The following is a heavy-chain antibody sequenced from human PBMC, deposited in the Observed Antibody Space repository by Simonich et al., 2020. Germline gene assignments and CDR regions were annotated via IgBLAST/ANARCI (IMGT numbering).Heavy chain of an antibody. Sequence: QVQLQQWGAGLLKPSETLSLTCAVYGGSFSGYYWSWIRQPPGKGLEWIGEINHSGSTNNNPPLKSRVTISVDTSKNQFSLKLSSVTAADTAVYYCARGLRVAAAGTAFQHWGQGTLVTVSS. V-gene: IGHV4-34*01. D-gene: IGHD6-13*01. J-gene: IGHJ1*01. CDR2: INHSGST. CDR1: GGSFSGYY. CDR3: ARGLRVAAAGTAFQH.